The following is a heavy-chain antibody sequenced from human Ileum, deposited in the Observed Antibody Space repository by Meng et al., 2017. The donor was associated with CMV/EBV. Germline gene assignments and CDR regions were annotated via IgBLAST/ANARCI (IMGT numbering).Heavy chain of an antibody. CDR2: INHVGRT. Sequence: VQLQQWGEGLLKPSETLSLTCAVYGGSLRGHYCNWIRQSPGNGLQWIAEINHVGRTNSNPSLASRVTISQDTSKNQCSLKLNSVTVADSAVYYCARGLFRYPAYFDLWGQGTLVTVSS. CDR3: ARGLFRYPAYFDL. D-gene: IGHD3-16*02. V-gene: IGHV4-34*01. J-gene: IGHJ4*02. CDR1: GGSLRGHY.